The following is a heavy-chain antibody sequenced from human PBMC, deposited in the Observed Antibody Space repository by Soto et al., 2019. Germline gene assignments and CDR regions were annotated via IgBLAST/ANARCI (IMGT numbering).Heavy chain of an antibody. CDR1: GFTFSSYS. CDR2: ISSSSSYI. D-gene: IGHD5-18*01. CDR3: AGHTWLRDYYYMDV. J-gene: IGHJ6*03. Sequence: GGSLRLSCAASGFTFSSYSMNWVRQAPGKGLEWVSSISSSSSYIYYADSVKGRFTISRDNAKNSLYLQMNSLRAEDTAVYYCAGHTWLRDYYYMDVWGKGTTVTVSS. V-gene: IGHV3-21*01.